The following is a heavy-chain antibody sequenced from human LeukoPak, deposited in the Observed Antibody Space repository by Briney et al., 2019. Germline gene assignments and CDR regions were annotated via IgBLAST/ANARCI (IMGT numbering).Heavy chain of an antibody. D-gene: IGHD4/OR15-4a*01. CDR1: GFNFSSYA. J-gene: IGHJ6*02. CDR2: ISGSGGST. V-gene: IGHV3-23*01. Sequence: GGSLRLSCSASGFNFSSYARSWVRQAPGKGLEWVSDISGSGGSTYYADSVKGRFTISRDNSKNTLYLQINSLRGEDTAVYYCAKYERDYSAETPYAFDIWGQGTTVTVSS. CDR3: AKYERDYSAETPYAFDI.